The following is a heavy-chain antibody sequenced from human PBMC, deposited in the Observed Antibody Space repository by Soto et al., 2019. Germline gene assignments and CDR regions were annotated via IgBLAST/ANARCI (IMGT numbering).Heavy chain of an antibody. CDR2: IIPLFGTA. V-gene: IGHV1-69*13. J-gene: IGHJ4*02. Sequence: SVKVSCKASGGTFSRYAISWVRQAPVQGLEWMGWIIPLFGTANYAQKFQGRVTITADESTSTVYMELSSLRSEDTAVYYCARQFDYDSSGYYYAYWGRGTLVTVSS. CDR1: GGTFSRYA. D-gene: IGHD3-22*01. CDR3: ARQFDYDSSGYYYAY.